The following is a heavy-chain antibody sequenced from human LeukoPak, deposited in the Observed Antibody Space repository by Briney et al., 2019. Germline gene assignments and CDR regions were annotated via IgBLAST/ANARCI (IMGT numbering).Heavy chain of an antibody. Sequence: GGSLRLSCAASGFSFSTYGMAWVRQAPGKGLEWVSTISDSVGSTYYQDSVKGRFTISRDNSKSTLYLQMSSLRADDTAIYYCAKESTGREGYSLDYWGQGTLVTVSS. D-gene: IGHD5-24*01. CDR2: ISDSVGST. CDR3: AKESTGREGYSLDY. J-gene: IGHJ4*02. V-gene: IGHV3-23*01. CDR1: GFSFSTYG.